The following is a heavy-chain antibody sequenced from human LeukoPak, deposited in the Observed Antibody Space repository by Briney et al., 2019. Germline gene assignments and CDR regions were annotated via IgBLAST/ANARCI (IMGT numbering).Heavy chain of an antibody. CDR1: GYTFTGYY. CDR2: INPNSGGT. J-gene: IGHJ5*02. D-gene: IGHD6-6*01. Sequence: ASVKVSCKASGYTFTGYYMHWVRQAPGQGLEWMGWINPNSGGTNSAQKFQGRVTMTRDTSISTAYMDLSRLRSDDTAVYYCAREAPYSTSSDWFDPRGQGTLVTVSS. CDR3: AREAPYSTSSDWFDP. V-gene: IGHV1-2*02.